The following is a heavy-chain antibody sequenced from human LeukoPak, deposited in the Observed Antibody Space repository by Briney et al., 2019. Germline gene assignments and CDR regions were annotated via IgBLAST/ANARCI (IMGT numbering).Heavy chain of an antibody. CDR3: ARGGTVTTWYFDY. V-gene: IGHV3-48*01. J-gene: IGHJ4*02. CDR1: GFTFSSYS. Sequence: GGSLRLSCAASGFTFSSYSMNWVRQAPGKGLGWVSYISSSSSTIYYADSVKGRFTISRDNAKNSLYLQMNSLRAEDTAVYYCARGGTVTTWYFDYWGQGTLVTVSS. CDR2: ISSSSSTI. D-gene: IGHD4-11*01.